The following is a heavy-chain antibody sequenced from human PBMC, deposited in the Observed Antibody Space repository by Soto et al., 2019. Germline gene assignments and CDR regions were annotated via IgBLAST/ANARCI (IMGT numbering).Heavy chain of an antibody. Sequence: PSETLSLTCTVSGGSISSYYWSWIRQPAGKGLEWIGRIYTSGSTNYNPSLKSRVTMSVDTSKNQFSLKLSSVTAADTAVYYCARDRGIYDSSGYIWFDPWGQGTLVPVSS. CDR3: ARDRGIYDSSGYIWFDP. J-gene: IGHJ5*02. CDR1: GGSISSYY. V-gene: IGHV4-4*07. CDR2: IYTSGST. D-gene: IGHD3-22*01.